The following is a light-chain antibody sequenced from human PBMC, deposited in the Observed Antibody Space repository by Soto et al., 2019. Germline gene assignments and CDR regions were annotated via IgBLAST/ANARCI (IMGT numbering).Light chain of an antibody. V-gene: IGKV1-39*01. CDR3: QQSYSTPRT. CDR1: QSISSY. Sequence: DIEITQSPSSLSASVGDIVAITCLASQSISSYLNWYQQKPGKAPKLLIYAASSLQSGVPSRFSGSGSGTDFTLTISSLQPEDFATYYCQQSYSTPRTFGQGTKVAIK. J-gene: IGKJ1*01. CDR2: AAS.